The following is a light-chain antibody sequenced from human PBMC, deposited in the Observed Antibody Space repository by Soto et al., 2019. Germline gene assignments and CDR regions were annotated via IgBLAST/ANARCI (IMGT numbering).Light chain of an antibody. CDR1: QDIGSY. CDR3: QQSYSPPRT. J-gene: IGKJ1*01. V-gene: IGKV1-9*01. CDR2: TAS. Sequence: IQLNKDPGFLFGVVGDRSSITCRASQDIGSYLAWYQQKSGKAPKLLIHTASTLQTGVPFRFSGSGSGTDFTLTISNLQPEDFATYYCQQSYSPPRTFGQGTKVDI.